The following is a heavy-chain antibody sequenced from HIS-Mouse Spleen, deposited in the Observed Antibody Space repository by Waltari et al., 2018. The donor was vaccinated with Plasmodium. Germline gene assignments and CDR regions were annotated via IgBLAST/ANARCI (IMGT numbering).Heavy chain of an antibody. CDR1: GFTFSHYS. D-gene: IGHD6-13*01. J-gene: IGHJ4*02. Sequence: EVQLVESGGGLVKPGGSLSLSCAASGFTFSHYSSNWVRQAPGKGLEWVSSISSSSSYIYYADSVKGRFTISRDNAKNSLYLQMNSLRAEDTAVYYCARDRSAAALLGYWGQGTLVTVSS. CDR2: ISSSSSYI. CDR3: ARDRSAAALLGY. V-gene: IGHV3-21*01.